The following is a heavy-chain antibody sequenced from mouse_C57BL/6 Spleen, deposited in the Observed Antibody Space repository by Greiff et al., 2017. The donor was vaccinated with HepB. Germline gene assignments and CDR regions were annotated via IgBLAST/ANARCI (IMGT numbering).Heavy chain of an antibody. D-gene: IGHD2-3*01. Sequence: QVQLKESGPELGKPGASVKISCKASGYSFTSYYIHWVKQRPGQGLEWIGWIYPGSGNTKYNEKFKGKATLTADTSSSTAYMQLSSLTSEDSAVYYCARWLLRDYAMDYWGQGTSVTVSS. J-gene: IGHJ4*01. V-gene: IGHV1-66*01. CDR2: IYPGSGNT. CDR3: ARWLLRDYAMDY. CDR1: GYSFTSYY.